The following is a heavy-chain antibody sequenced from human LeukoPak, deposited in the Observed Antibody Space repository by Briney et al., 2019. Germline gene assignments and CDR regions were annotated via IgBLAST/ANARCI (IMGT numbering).Heavy chain of an antibody. V-gene: IGHV4-34*01. CDR2: INHSGST. Sequence: KSSETLSLTCAVYGGSFSGYYWSWIRQPPGKGLEWIGEINHSGSTNYNPSLKSRVTISVDTSKNQFSLKLSSVTAADTAVYYCARRKQRGRGRGYIAAAGTPFDYWGQGTLVTVSS. D-gene: IGHD6-13*01. CDR1: GGSFSGYY. J-gene: IGHJ4*02. CDR3: ARRKQRGRGRGYIAAAGTPFDY.